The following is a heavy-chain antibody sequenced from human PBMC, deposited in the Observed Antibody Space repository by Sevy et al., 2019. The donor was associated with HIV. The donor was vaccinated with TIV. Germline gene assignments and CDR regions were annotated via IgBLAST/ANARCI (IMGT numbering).Heavy chain of an antibody. Sequence: ASVKVSCKVSGSTLTRLSMHWVRQAPGKGLEWMASFDPEDGKTVYAQKFQGRVTMTEDTSTDTAYMGLSSLRSEDTAVYYCATTKDYYDNSGDPFDYWGQETLVTVSS. CDR1: GSTLTRLS. V-gene: IGHV1-24*01. D-gene: IGHD3-22*01. CDR2: FDPEDGKT. J-gene: IGHJ4*02. CDR3: ATTKDYYDNSGDPFDY.